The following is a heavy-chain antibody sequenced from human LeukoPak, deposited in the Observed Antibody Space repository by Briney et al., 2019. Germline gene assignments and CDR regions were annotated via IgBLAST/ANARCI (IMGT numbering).Heavy chain of an antibody. CDR1: GGSISSSYYY. CDR3: ARYHCSGGSCHSYYFDY. Sequence: SETLSLTCTVSGGSISSSYYYWGWIRQPPGKGLEWIGSIYYSGSTYYNPSLKSRVTISVDTSKNQFSLKLSSVTAADTAVYYCARYHCSGGSCHSYYFDYWGQGTLVTVSS. CDR2: IYYSGST. V-gene: IGHV4-39*01. J-gene: IGHJ4*02. D-gene: IGHD2-15*01.